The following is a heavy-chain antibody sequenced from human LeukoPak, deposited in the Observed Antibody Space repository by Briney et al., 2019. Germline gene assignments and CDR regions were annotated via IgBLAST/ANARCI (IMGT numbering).Heavy chain of an antibody. J-gene: IGHJ4*02. CDR2: IESKTDGGTT. CDR1: GFSLTNAA. V-gene: IGHV3-15*04. Sequence: PGGSLRLSCAASGFSLTNAAMSWVRQTPGKGLEWVGRIESKTDGGTTDYAAPVRGRFSISRDDSKNTLYLQMNSLKSEDTAVYCCTTIPGITVFGVVSDYWGQGTLVTVSS. D-gene: IGHD3-3*01. CDR3: TTIPGITVFGVVSDY.